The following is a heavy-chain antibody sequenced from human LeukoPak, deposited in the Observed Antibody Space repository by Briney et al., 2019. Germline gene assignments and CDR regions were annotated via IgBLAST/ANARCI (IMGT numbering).Heavy chain of an antibody. D-gene: IGHD5-12*01. V-gene: IGHV3-53*01. Sequence: GGSLRLSCAASGFTVSNTYMSWVRQAPGKGLEWVSVIYSGGSTYYADSVKGRFTISRDNSKNTVYLQMNSLRAEDTAMYCCARGRYSGTTYYFDYWGQGTLVTVSS. J-gene: IGHJ4*02. CDR3: ARGRYSGTTYYFDY. CDR1: GFTVSNTY. CDR2: IYSGGST.